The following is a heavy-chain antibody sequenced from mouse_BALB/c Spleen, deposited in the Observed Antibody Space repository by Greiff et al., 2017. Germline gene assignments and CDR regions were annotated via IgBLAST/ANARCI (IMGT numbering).Heavy chain of an antibody. V-gene: IGHV5-9-4*01. CDR1: GFTFSSYA. CDR3: ARVFYYYGSSDPDYFDY. CDR2: ISSGGSYT. J-gene: IGHJ2*01. D-gene: IGHD1-1*01. Sequence: EVQVVESGGGLVKPGGSLKLSCAASGFTFSSYAMSWVRQSPEKRLEWVAEISSGGSYTYYPDTVTGRFTISRDNAKHTLYLEMSSLRSEDTAMYCCARVFYYYGSSDPDYFDYWGQGTTLTVSA.